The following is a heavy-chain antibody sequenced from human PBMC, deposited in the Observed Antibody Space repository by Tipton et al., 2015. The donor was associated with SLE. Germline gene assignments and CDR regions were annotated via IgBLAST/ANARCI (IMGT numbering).Heavy chain of an antibody. CDR3: ARLGDWDFYYYMDV. J-gene: IGHJ6*03. D-gene: IGHD3-16*01. V-gene: IGHV1-18*01. Sequence: QLVQSGAEVKKPGASVKVSCKASGYTFTSYCITWVRQAPGQGLEWMGWISGYNSNTNYAQKLQGRVTMTTDTSTSTAYMELRSLRSDDTAVYYCARLGDWDFYYYMDVWGKGTTVTVSS. CDR2: ISGYNSNT. CDR1: GYTFTSYC.